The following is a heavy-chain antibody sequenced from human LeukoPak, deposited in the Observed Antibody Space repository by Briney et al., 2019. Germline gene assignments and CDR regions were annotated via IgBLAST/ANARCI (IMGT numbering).Heavy chain of an antibody. D-gene: IGHD3-10*01. CDR1: GFTFSDYY. Sequence: LRLSCAASGFTFSDYYMSWIRQAPGKGLEWIGSIYYSGSTYYNPSLKSRVTISVDTSKNQFSLKLSSVTAADTAAYYCARRGGIIRGVASYYYMDVWGKGTTVTISS. CDR2: IYYSGST. V-gene: IGHV4-39*01. CDR3: ARRGGIIRGVASYYYMDV. J-gene: IGHJ6*03.